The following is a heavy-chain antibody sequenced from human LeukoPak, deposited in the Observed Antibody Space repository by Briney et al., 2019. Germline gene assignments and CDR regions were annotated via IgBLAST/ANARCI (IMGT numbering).Heavy chain of an antibody. CDR3: ARLVWSGPIYMDV. CDR2: IYTSGST. V-gene: IGHV4-61*02. Sequence: SETLSLTCAVSGGSISSAGYSWSWIRQPAGKGLERIGRIYTSGSTNYNPSLKSRVTMSVDTSKNQFSLKLSSVTAADTAVYYCARLVWSGPIYMDVWGKGTTVTVSS. D-gene: IGHD3-3*01. CDR1: GGSISSAGYS. J-gene: IGHJ6*03.